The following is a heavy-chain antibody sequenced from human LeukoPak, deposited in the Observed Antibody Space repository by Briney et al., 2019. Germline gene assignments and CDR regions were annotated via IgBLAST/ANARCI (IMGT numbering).Heavy chain of an antibody. J-gene: IGHJ4*02. D-gene: IGHD1-26*01. CDR3: ARTYSGRSYYFDC. CDR2: IYDSGST. Sequence: SDTLSLTCTVSGGSISSFHWSWIRQALAKALEHIGKIYDSGSTYYNLSLKSRVTISVDTSKNQFSLKLSSVTAADTAVYYWARTYSGRSYYFDCWGQGTLVTVSS. CDR1: GGSISSFH. V-gene: IGHV4-59*07.